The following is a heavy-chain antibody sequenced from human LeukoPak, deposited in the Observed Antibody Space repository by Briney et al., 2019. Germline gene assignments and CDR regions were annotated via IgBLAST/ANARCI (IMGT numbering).Heavy chain of an antibody. CDR3: VSGGGWIFDY. Sequence: PGGSLRLSCAASGFTFSSYWMHWVRQAPGKGLEWVAHIKEDGSGEYYVGSVKGRFTISIDNAKKSMYLQMNSLRVEDTAIYYCVSGGGWIFDYWGQGTLVTVSS. CDR2: IKEDGSGE. V-gene: IGHV3-7*03. J-gene: IGHJ4*02. CDR1: GFTFSSYW. D-gene: IGHD6-19*01.